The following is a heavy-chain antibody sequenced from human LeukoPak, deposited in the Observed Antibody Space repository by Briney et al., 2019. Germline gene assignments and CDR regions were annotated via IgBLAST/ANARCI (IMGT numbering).Heavy chain of an antibody. Sequence: GFTXXSYSMNWVRRAPGKGLEWVSGISGSGGFTYYADSVKGRFTISRDNSKNTLYLQMNSLRADDTAVYYCXKGGSSWSEIDYWGQGTLVTVSS. CDR3: XKGGSSWSEIDY. D-gene: IGHD6-13*01. V-gene: IGHV3-23*01. CDR1: GFTXXSYS. CDR2: ISGSGGFT. J-gene: IGHJ4*02.